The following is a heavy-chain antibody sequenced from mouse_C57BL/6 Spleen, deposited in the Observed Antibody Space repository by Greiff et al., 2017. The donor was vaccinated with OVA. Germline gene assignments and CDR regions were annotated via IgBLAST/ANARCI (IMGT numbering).Heavy chain of an antibody. Sequence: DVMLVESGEGLVKPGGSLKLSCAASGFTFSSYAMSWVRQTPEKRLEWVAYISSGGDYIYYADTVKGRFTISRDNARNTLYLQMSSLKSEDTAMYYCTRYTTKDAMDYWGQGTSVTVSS. D-gene: IGHD2-12*01. CDR3: TRYTTKDAMDY. CDR2: ISSGGDYI. J-gene: IGHJ4*01. CDR1: GFTFSSYA. V-gene: IGHV5-9-1*02.